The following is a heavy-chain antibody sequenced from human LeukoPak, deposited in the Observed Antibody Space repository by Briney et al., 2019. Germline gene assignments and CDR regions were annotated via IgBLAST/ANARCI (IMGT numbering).Heavy chain of an antibody. CDR3: ATLEIGDCYFDY. Sequence: SETLSLTCTVSGGSISSRPYYWGWVRQPPGKGLEWIGSISYSGSIHYNPSLKSRVTISVDTSKNHFSLRLSSVTAADTAVYYCATLEIGDCYFDYWGQGTLVTVSS. J-gene: IGHJ4*02. CDR1: GGSISSRPYY. CDR2: ISYSGSI. D-gene: IGHD2-21*01. V-gene: IGHV4-39*01.